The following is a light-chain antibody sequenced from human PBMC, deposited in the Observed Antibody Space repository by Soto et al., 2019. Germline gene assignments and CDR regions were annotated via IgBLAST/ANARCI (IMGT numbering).Light chain of an antibody. CDR2: EGI. Sequence: QSALTQPASVSGSPGQSITISCTGTSSTVGGFNVVSWYQQHPGKAPKVIIYEGIKRPSGVSNRFSGSKSGNTASLTISGLQAEDEADYYCSSYTSSSTLVVFGTGTKLTVL. J-gene: IGLJ1*01. V-gene: IGLV2-14*02. CDR1: SSTVGGFNV. CDR3: SSYTSSSTLVV.